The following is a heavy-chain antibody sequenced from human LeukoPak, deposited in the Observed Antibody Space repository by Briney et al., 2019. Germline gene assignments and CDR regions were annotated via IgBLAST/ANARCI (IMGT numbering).Heavy chain of an antibody. J-gene: IGHJ4*02. CDR3: AKDIGPDPNGSDY. V-gene: IGHV3-43*02. CDR1: GFIFSSYA. Sequence: GGSLRLSCAASGFIFSSYAMSWVRQAPGKGLEWVSLISGDGGSTYYADSVKGRFTISRDNSKNSLYLQMNSLRTEDTALYYCAKDIGPDPNGSDYWGQGTLVTVSS. CDR2: ISGDGGST. D-gene: IGHD1-1*01.